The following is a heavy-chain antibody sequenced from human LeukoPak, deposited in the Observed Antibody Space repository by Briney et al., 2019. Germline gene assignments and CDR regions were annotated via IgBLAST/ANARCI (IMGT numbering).Heavy chain of an antibody. Sequence: ASVKVSCKASGYTFTSYGISWVRQAPGQGLEWMGWISAYNGNTNYAQKLQGRVTMTRNTSISTAYMELSSLRSEDTAVYYCARGFGDPRLWSGHDYWGQGTLVTVSS. CDR3: ARGFGDPRLWSGHDY. CDR2: ISAYNGNT. D-gene: IGHD3-3*01. J-gene: IGHJ4*02. CDR1: GYTFTSYG. V-gene: IGHV1-18*01.